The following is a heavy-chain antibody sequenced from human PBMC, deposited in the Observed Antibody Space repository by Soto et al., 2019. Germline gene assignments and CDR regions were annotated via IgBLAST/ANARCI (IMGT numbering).Heavy chain of an antibody. D-gene: IGHD3-16*01. CDR2: INAKTGHT. CDR1: GYTFTDYF. Sequence: AASVKVSCKASGYTFTDYFVHWMRQVPGQGLEWMSWINAKTGHTLYAQKFQGRVTLTRDTSINTAYMEVTSLTSGDTAVYYCARTPQSAQHDFWGQGTLVTVSS. CDR3: ARTPQSAQHDF. V-gene: IGHV1-2*02. J-gene: IGHJ4*02.